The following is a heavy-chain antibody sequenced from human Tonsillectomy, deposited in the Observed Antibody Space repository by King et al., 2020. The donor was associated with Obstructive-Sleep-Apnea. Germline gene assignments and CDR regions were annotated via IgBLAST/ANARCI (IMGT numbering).Heavy chain of an antibody. Sequence: VQLVQSGAEVKKPGASVKVSCKVSGHTLTESSMHWVRQAPGKGLEWLGGFDPEDGERIYAQKVQGRVTMTEDTSTDTAYLELSRLRPEDTAVYYCARDSEMIVVAKLDYWGQGTLVTVSS. CDR3: ARDSEMIVVAKLDY. D-gene: IGHD3-22*01. J-gene: IGHJ4*02. V-gene: IGHV1-24*01. CDR2: FDPEDGER. CDR1: GHTLTESS.